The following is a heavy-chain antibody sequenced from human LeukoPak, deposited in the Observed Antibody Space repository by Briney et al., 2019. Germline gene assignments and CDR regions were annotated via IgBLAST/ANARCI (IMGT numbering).Heavy chain of an antibody. CDR1: GGSISSFS. D-gene: IGHD1-26*01. CDR2: IYYTGDT. Sequence: SETLSLTCTVSGGSISSFSWTWIRQPPGKGLEWVGYIYYTGDTNYNPSLQSRVTISVDTSKSQFSLKLSSVTAADSAVYYCARGVGATHAYFYYGMDVWGHGTTVTVSS. J-gene: IGHJ6*02. V-gene: IGHV4-59*01. CDR3: ARGVGATHAYFYYGMDV.